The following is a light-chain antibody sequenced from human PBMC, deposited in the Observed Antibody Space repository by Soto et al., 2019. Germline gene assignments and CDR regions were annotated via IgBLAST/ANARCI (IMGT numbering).Light chain of an antibody. CDR2: STN. CDR1: SGSISTSSY. CDR3: VLYMGSGVRV. J-gene: IGLJ3*02. Sequence: QTVVTQEPSFSVSPGRTVTLTCGFSSGSISTSSYPSWYQQTPGHAPRTLIYSTNTRSSGVPDRFSGSILGNKAALTITGAQADDETDYYCVLYMGSGVRVFGGGTKLTVL. V-gene: IGLV8-61*01.